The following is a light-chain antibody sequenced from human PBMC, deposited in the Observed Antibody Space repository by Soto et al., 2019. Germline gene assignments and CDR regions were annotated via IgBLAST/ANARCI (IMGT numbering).Light chain of an antibody. CDR1: QSVLFSSNNKNY. V-gene: IGKV4-1*01. CDR3: QQYYSTPYT. J-gene: IGKJ2*01. Sequence: DIVMTQSPDSLAVSLGERATINCKSSQSVLFSSNNKNYLAWYQQKPGQPPNLLISWASTRDSGVPDRFSGSGSGTEFTLTISSLQAGDVAVYYCQQYYSTPYTFGQGTKLEI. CDR2: WAS.